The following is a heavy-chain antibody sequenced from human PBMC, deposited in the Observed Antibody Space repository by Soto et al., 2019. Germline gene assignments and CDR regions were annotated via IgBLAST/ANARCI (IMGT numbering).Heavy chain of an antibody. D-gene: IGHD6-19*01. CDR2: ISYDGSNK. J-gene: IGHJ4*02. CDR3: ARDPHSSGWYFRFDY. CDR1: GFTFSSYA. V-gene: IGHV3-30-3*01. Sequence: PGGSLRLSCAASGFTFSSYAMHWVRQAPGKGLEWVAVISYDGSNKYYADSVKGRFTISRDNSKNTLYLQMNSLRAEDTAVYYGARDPHSSGWYFRFDYWGQGTLVTVSS.